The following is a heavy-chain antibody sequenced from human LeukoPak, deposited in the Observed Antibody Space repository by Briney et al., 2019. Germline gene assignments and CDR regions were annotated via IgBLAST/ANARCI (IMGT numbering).Heavy chain of an antibody. V-gene: IGHV3-7*02. D-gene: IGHD6-13*01. Sequence: GGSLRLSCAASGFTFSSYWMSWVRQAPGTGLEWVANIKQDASERYYVDSVKGRFTISRDSAKNSLYLQMDSLRDEDTAVYYCARVWSGQQLVLGDYWGQGTLVTVSS. CDR1: GFTFSSYW. CDR2: IKQDASER. CDR3: ARVWSGQQLVLGDY. J-gene: IGHJ4*02.